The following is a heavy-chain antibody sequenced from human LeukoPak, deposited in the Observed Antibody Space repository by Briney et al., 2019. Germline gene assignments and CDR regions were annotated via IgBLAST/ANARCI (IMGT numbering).Heavy chain of an antibody. J-gene: IGHJ6*03. V-gene: IGHV3-23*01. D-gene: IGHD6-13*01. Sequence: GGSLRLSCAAPGFTFSSYAMSWVRQAPGKGLEWVSAITGSGGSTYYADSVKGQFTISRDNSKNTLYLQMNSLRADDTAVYYCAKLYSTYQNYYYYYYMDVWGKGTTVTVSS. CDR1: GFTFSSYA. CDR3: AKLYSTYQNYYYYYYMDV. CDR2: ITGSGGST.